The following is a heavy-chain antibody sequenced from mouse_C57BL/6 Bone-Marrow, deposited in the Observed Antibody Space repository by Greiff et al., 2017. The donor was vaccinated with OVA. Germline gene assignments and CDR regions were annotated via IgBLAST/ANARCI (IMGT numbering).Heavy chain of an antibody. J-gene: IGHJ4*01. V-gene: IGHV6-6*01. CDR3: TGGGTTVVATDAMDY. D-gene: IGHD1-1*01. CDR1: GFTFSDAW. CDR2: IRNKANNHAT. Sequence: EVKVEESGGGLVQPGGSMKLSCAASGFTFSDAWMDWVRQSPEKGLEWVAEIRNKANNHATYYAESVKGRFTISRDDSKSSVYLQMNSLRAEDTGIYYCTGGGTTVVATDAMDYWGQGTSVTVSS.